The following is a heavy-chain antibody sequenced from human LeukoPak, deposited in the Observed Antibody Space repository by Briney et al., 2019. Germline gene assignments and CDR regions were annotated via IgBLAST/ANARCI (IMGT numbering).Heavy chain of an antibody. CDR2: INTDGSST. Sequence: GGSLRLSCAAFGFTFSSYGMHWVRQAPGKGLVWVSRINTDGSSTTYADSVKGRFTISRDNAKNTLYLQMNSLSAEDTAVYYCARGYSSSYRIDYWGQGTLVTVSS. V-gene: IGHV3-74*01. CDR1: GFTFSSYG. J-gene: IGHJ4*02. D-gene: IGHD6-6*01. CDR3: ARGYSSSYRIDY.